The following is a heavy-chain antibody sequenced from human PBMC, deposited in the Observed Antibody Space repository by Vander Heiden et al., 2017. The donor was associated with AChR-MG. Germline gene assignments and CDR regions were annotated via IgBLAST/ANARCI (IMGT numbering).Heavy chain of an antibody. CDR1: GFTFSRYA. CDR2: IAYDGSNK. V-gene: IGHV3-30-3*01. CDR3: ARDLEAVAGPDYYYGMDV. J-gene: IGHJ6*02. D-gene: IGHD6-19*01. Sequence: VQLVESGGGVVQPGRSLRLSCAASGFTFSRYAMHWVRQAPGKGLEWVAVIAYDGSNKYYADSVKGRFTISRDNSKNTLYLQMNSLRAEDTAVYYCARDLEAVAGPDYYYGMDVWGQGTTVTVSS.